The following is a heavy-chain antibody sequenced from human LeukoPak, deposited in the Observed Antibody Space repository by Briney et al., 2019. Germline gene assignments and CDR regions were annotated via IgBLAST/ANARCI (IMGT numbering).Heavy chain of an antibody. V-gene: IGHV3-48*03. Sequence: GGSLRLSCAASGFTFSNYEMNWVRQAPGKGLQWVSYISTGSTTIYYADSVKGRFAISRDNAKNSLYLQMNSLRAEDTAVYYCARAGYSFDSPNYFDYWGQGTLVTVSS. D-gene: IGHD5-18*01. J-gene: IGHJ4*02. CDR3: ARAGYSFDSPNYFDY. CDR1: GFTFSNYE. CDR2: ISTGSTTI.